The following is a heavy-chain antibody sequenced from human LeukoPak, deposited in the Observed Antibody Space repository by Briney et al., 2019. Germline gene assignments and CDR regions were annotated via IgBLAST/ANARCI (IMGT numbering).Heavy chain of an antibody. J-gene: IGHJ4*02. D-gene: IGHD5-24*01. Sequence: PGRSLRLSCAASGFTFSSYGMHWVRQAPGKGLEWVAVISYDGSNKYYADSVKGRFTISRDNSKNTLYLQMNSLRAEDTAVYYCAKDRRLGWLQFAPYFDYWGQGTLVTVSS. CDR1: GFTFSSYG. V-gene: IGHV3-30*18. CDR3: AKDRRLGWLQFAPYFDY. CDR2: ISYDGSNK.